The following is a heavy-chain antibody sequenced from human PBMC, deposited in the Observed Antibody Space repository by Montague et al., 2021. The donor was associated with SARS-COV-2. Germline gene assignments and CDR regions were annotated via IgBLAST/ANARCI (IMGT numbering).Heavy chain of an antibody. J-gene: IGHJ5*02. D-gene: IGHD2-15*01. CDR3: ARQDPIVVVVAAARVWFDP. Sequence: SETLSLTCTVSGGSISSSSYYWGWIRQPPGKGLEWIGSIYYSGSTYYTPSLKSRVTISVDTSKNQFSLKLSSVTAADTAVYYCARQDPIVVVVAAARVWFDPWGQGTLVTVSS. CDR1: GGSISSSSYY. V-gene: IGHV4-39*01. CDR2: IYYSGST.